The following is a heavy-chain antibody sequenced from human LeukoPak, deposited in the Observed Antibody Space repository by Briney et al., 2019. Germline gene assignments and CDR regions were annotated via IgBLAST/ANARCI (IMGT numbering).Heavy chain of an antibody. Sequence: ASVKVSCKASGGTFSSFAISWVRQAPGQGLEWMGGIIHIFGTANYAQNFQGRVTITADESTSTAYMELSSLRSEDTAVYYCARQFTSYETGRGTYVWSDAIDIWGQGTMVTVSA. CDR1: GGTFSSFA. V-gene: IGHV1-69*13. CDR3: ARQFTSYETGRGTYVWSDAIDI. CDR2: IIHIFGTA. D-gene: IGHD2/OR15-2a*01. J-gene: IGHJ3*02.